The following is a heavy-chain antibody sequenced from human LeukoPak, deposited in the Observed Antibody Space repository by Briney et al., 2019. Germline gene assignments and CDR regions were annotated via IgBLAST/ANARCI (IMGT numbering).Heavy chain of an antibody. V-gene: IGHV1-69*05. D-gene: IGHD2-15*01. Sequence: SVKVSCKASGGTFSSYAISWVRQAPGQGLEWMGRIIPIFGTANYAQKFQGRVTITTDESTSTAYMELSSLRSEDTAVYYCARDPLYCSGGSCSDYWGPGTLVTVSS. CDR3: ARDPLYCSGGSCSDY. CDR2: IIPIFGTA. CDR1: GGTFSSYA. J-gene: IGHJ4*02.